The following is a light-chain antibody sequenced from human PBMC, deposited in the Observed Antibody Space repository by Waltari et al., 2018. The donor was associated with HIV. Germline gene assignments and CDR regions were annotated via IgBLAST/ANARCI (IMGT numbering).Light chain of an antibody. V-gene: IGLV3-10*01. CDR3: YSTDNSGHHRV. CDR1: ALPKKY. J-gene: IGLJ2*01. Sequence: SYELPQPPSVAVAPGQTARITCTGDALPKKYASWYQQKPGQAPVLVIYEDSKRPSGFPERFSGSSSGTTATLTISGAQVEDEADYYCYSTDNSGHHRVFGTGTKLTVL. CDR2: EDS.